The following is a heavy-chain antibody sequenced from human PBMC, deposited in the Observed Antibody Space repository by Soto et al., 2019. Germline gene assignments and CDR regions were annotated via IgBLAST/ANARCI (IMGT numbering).Heavy chain of an antibody. CDR3: ARDQVAKWAPGSAMVNYYYGMEA. J-gene: IGHJ6*01. D-gene: IGHD5-18*01. CDR2: ISVYDGDT. Sequence: VSCKASGYSFTSYGISWVRQAPGQGLEWMGWISVYDGDTNYAQNFQGRVTMTTDTSTSTAYMEMRSLRSDDTAVYYCARDQVAKWAPGSAMVNYYYGMEALGQGTTVNVSS. V-gene: IGHV1-18*04. CDR1: GYSFTSYG.